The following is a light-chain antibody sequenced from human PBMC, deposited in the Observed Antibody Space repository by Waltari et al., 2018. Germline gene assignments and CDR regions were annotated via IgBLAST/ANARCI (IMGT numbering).Light chain of an antibody. CDR2: RVS. CDR1: QSLVHSDGNTH. Sequence: DVVMTQSPLSLPVTLGQAASISCKSSQSLVHSDGNTHLNWFLQRPGQSPRRLIYRVSKRDSGVPDRFSGSGSGTDFTLKISRVEAEDVATYYCQQYYRKRTFGQGTKVEI. J-gene: IGKJ1*01. V-gene: IGKV2-30*02. CDR3: QQYYRKRT.